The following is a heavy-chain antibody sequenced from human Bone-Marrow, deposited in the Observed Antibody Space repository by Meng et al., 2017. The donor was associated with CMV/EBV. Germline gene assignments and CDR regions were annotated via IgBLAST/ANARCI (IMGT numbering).Heavy chain of an antibody. CDR3: VRDASAGATRFDQ. V-gene: IGHV3-9*01. D-gene: IGHD1-26*01. Sequence: SLKISCAASGFTFDDYAMHWVRQAPGKGLEWVSGISWNSGSIGYADSVRGRFTVSRDNAKESLYLQMNSLRGEDTAVYFCVRDASAGATRFDQWGQGTLVTVSS. CDR2: ISWNSGSI. J-gene: IGHJ4*02. CDR1: GFTFDDYA.